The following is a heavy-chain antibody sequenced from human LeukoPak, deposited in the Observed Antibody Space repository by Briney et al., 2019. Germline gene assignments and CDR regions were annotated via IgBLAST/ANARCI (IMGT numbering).Heavy chain of an antibody. CDR2: MNPNTGKT. Sequence: AAVKVSCKASGYSFNTFDINWMRQAPGQGLEWMGWMNPNTGKTGYAQKFQGRVTITGNSSISTVDMELSSLTSDDTAVYYCARGPLTGEHYHYYRHVWGKGTTVTVSS. V-gene: IGHV1-8*03. CDR3: ARGPLTGEHYHYYRHV. D-gene: IGHD7-27*01. J-gene: IGHJ6*03. CDR1: GYSFNTFD.